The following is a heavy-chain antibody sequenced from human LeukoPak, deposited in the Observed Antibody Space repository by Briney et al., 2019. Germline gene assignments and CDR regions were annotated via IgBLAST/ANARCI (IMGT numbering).Heavy chain of an antibody. J-gene: IGHJ4*02. Sequence: SETLSLTCTVSGGSTSSSSFYWGWIRQPPGKGLEWIGTIYYSGSAFYNASLMGRVTMSVDTSKNQFSLKLSSVTAADTAVYYCARRTTYIGWRPSESPSCFDYWGQGTLLTVSS. V-gene: IGHV4-39*01. CDR3: ARRTTYIGWRPSESPSCFDY. CDR1: GGSTSSSSFY. CDR2: IYYSGSA. D-gene: IGHD2-21*02.